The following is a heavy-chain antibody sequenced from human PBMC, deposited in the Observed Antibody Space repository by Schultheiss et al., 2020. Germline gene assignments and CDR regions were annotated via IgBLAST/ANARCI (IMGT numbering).Heavy chain of an antibody. Sequence: GGSLRLSCAASGFTFSSYGMHWVRQAPGKGLEWVSRINDDGSSTTYADSVKGRFTISRDNSKNTLYLQMNSLRAEDTAVYYCARDRGEGVVDYWGQGTLVTVSS. J-gene: IGHJ4*02. V-gene: IGHV3-NL1*01. CDR1: GFTFSSYG. D-gene: IGHD2-15*01. CDR3: ARDRGEGVVDY. CDR2: INDDGSST.